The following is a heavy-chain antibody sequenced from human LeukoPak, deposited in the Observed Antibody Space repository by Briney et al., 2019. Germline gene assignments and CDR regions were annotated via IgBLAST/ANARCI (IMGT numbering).Heavy chain of an antibody. Sequence: KPSETLSLTCAVYGGSFSGYYWSWIRQPPGKGLEWIGEINHSGSTNYNPSLKSRVTISVDTSKNQFSLKLSSVTAADTAVYYCARLARGWLQLVWGQGTLVTVSS. V-gene: IGHV4-34*01. D-gene: IGHD5-24*01. CDR2: INHSGST. CDR3: ARLARGWLQLV. J-gene: IGHJ4*02. CDR1: GGSFSGYY.